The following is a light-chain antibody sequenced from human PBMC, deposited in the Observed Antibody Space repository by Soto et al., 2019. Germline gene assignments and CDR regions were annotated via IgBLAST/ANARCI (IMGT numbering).Light chain of an antibody. CDR1: SGHSSYA. CDR3: QTWGTDVSV. Sequence: QSVLTQWPSASASLGASVKLTCTLSSGHSSYAIAWHQQQPEKGPRFLMRLNSDGSHNKGYGIPDRFSGSSSGAERYLTISSLQSEDEADYYCQTWGTDVSVFGGGTLLAVL. V-gene: IGLV4-69*01. J-gene: IGLJ7*01. CDR2: LNSDGSH.